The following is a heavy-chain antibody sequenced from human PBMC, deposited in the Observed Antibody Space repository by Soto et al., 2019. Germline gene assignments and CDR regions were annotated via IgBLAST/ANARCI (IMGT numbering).Heavy chain of an antibody. V-gene: IGHV1-69*12. CDR2: IIPIFGTA. CDR3: ASGDDSSGYYYAYAFDI. Sequence: QVQLVQSGAEVKKPGSSVKVSCKASGGTFSSYAISWVRQAPGQGLEWMGGIIPIFGTANYAQKFQGRVTITADESTSTAHMELSSLRSEDTAVYYCASGDDSSGYYYAYAFDIWGQGTMVTVSS. CDR1: GGTFSSYA. D-gene: IGHD3-22*01. J-gene: IGHJ3*02.